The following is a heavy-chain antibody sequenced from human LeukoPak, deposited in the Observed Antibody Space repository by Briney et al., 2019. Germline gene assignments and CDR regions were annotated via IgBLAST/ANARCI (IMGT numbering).Heavy chain of an antibody. D-gene: IGHD3-10*01. Sequence: SETLSLTCAVYGGSFSGYYWSWIRQPPGKGLEWIGEINHSGSTNYNPSLKSRVTISVDTSKNQFSLKLSSVTAADTAVYYCARGRSWFGEFPPEGENWFDPWGQGTLVTVSS. CDR1: GGSFSGYY. CDR3: ARGRSWFGEFPPEGENWFDP. J-gene: IGHJ5*02. CDR2: INHSGST. V-gene: IGHV4-34*01.